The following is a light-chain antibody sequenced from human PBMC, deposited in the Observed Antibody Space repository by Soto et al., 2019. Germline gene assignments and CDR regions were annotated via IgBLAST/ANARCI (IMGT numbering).Light chain of an antibody. CDR1: QSISTY. V-gene: IGKV1-39*01. Sequence: DIQMTQSPSSLSASVGDRVTINCRASQSISTYLNWYQQKPGKAPKLLIYAASTLQSGVPSRFSGSGSGTDFTLTITSLQPEDFATYYCQQSYSNPPVTFGGGTKVDIK. CDR2: AAS. J-gene: IGKJ4*01. CDR3: QQSYSNPPVT.